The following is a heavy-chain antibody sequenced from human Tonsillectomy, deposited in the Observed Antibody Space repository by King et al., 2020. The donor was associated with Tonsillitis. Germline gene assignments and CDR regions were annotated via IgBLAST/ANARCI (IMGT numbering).Heavy chain of an antibody. CDR2: ISYDGNNK. Sequence: QVQLVESGGGVVQPGRSLRLSCAASGFIFSSYVLHWVRQAPGKGLEWVAVISYDGNNKYYADSVKGRFSFSRDNSRDTLYLQINSLRAEDTAVYYCARDAYDFWSGIFDYWGQGTLVTVSS. J-gene: IGHJ4*02. CDR3: ARDAYDFWSGIFDY. V-gene: IGHV3-30-3*01. D-gene: IGHD3-3*01. CDR1: GFIFSSYV.